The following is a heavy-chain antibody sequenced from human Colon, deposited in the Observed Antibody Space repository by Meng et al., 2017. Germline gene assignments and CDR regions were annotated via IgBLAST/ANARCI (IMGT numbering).Heavy chain of an antibody. CDR2: ISSSGKII. V-gene: IGHV3-11*01. CDR1: GFTFRDYY. J-gene: IGHJ4*02. Sequence: QVQVVESGGGFVKPGGSLRLACAASGFTFRDYYMTWIRQAPGKGLEWVSHISSSGKIIDYADSVKGRFTISRDNANNSLYLQMDSLTADDTAVYYCARDHGTGLDHWGQGALVTVSS. CDR3: ARDHGTGLDH. D-gene: IGHD1-14*01.